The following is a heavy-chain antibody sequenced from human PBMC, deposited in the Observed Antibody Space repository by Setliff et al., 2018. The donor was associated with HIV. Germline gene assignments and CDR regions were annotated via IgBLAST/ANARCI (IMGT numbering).Heavy chain of an antibody. Sequence: ASVKVSCKASGYNFLAYGFSWVRQAPGQGFEWMGWINAYKGNTFYAQNLQDRVTMTTDTSTSTVYMELRSLRSDDTAVYYCAKADCTSSSCYSPFNIWGPGTMVTVSS. D-gene: IGHD2-2*01. CDR1: GYNFLAYG. CDR3: AKADCTSSSCYSPFNI. J-gene: IGHJ3*02. CDR2: INAYKGNT. V-gene: IGHV1-18*04.